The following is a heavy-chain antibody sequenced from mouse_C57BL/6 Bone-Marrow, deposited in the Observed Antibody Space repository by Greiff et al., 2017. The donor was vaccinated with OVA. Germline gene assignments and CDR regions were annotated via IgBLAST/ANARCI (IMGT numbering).Heavy chain of an antibody. CDR2: ISSGGSYT. J-gene: IGHJ3*01. Sequence: EVQLQESGGDLVKPGGSLKLSCAASGFTFSSYGMSWVRQTPDKRLEWVATISSGGSYTYYPDSVKGRFTISRDNAKNTLYLQMSSLKSEDTAMYYCARHGWLLFSWFAYWGQGTLVTVSA. D-gene: IGHD2-3*01. CDR3: ARHGWLLFSWFAY. CDR1: GFTFSSYG. V-gene: IGHV5-6*01.